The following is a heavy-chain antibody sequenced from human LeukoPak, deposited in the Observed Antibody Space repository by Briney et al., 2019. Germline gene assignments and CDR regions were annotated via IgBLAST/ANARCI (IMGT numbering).Heavy chain of an antibody. CDR3: ARGREHYYDSSGYYYWDAFDI. V-gene: IGHV3-7*01. J-gene: IGHJ3*02. Sequence: GGSLRLSCAASGFTFDDYGMSWVRQAPGKGLEWVANIKQDGSEKYYVDSVKGRFTISRDNAKNSLYLQMNSLRAEDTAVYYCARGREHYYDSSGYYYWDAFDIWGQGTMVTVSS. D-gene: IGHD3-22*01. CDR1: GFTFDDYG. CDR2: IKQDGSEK.